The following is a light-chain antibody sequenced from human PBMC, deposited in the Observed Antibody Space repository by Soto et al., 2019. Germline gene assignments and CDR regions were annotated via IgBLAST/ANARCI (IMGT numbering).Light chain of an antibody. CDR1: NIRSKS. V-gene: IGLV3-21*02. J-gene: IGLJ7*01. CDR3: QVWDSSSEHAV. Sequence: SYELTQPPSVSVAPGQTAKITCGGNNIRSKSVHWYQQKPGQAPVLVIYDVSDRPSGIPERFSGFNSGNTANLTISGVEVGDEADYYCQVWDSSSEHAVFGGGTQLTVL. CDR2: DVS.